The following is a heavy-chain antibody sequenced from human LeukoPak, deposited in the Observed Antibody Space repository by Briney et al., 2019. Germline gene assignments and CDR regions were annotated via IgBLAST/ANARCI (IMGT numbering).Heavy chain of an antibody. CDR2: ISGSGGST. Sequence: AGSLRLSCAASGFTFSSYGLSWVRQAPGKGLEWVSAISGSGGSTYYADSVKGRFTISRDNAKNSLYLQMNSLRADDTAVYYCAREMIRGVPFFDYWGEGTLVTVSS. CDR1: GFTFSSYG. CDR3: AREMIRGVPFFDY. V-gene: IGHV3-23*01. J-gene: IGHJ4*02. D-gene: IGHD3-10*01.